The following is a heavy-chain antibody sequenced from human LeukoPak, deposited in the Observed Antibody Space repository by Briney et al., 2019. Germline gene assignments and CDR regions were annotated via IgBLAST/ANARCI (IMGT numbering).Heavy chain of an antibody. D-gene: IGHD5-12*01. CDR3: ARLPRYGGYDHFDY. CDR2: IYYRGTT. J-gene: IGHJ4*02. CDR1: GDSTDSYY. Sequence: SETQSLTCTVSGDSTDSYYWSWIRQPPGKGLEWIGYIYYRGTTSYNPFLKSRVTISVDTSKNQFSLKLNSVTAADTAVYYCARLPRYGGYDHFDYWGQGILVIVSS. V-gene: IGHV4-59*12.